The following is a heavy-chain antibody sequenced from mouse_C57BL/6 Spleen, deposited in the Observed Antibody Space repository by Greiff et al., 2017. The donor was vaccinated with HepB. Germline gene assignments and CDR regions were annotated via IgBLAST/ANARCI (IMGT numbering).Heavy chain of an antibody. Sequence: EVKVVESGGGLVKPGGSLKLSCAASGFTFSDYGMHWVRQAPEKGLEWVAYISSGSSTIYYADTVKGRFTISRDNAKNTLFLQMTSLRSEDTAMYYCARAGDYDGYYPWFAYWGQGTLVTVSA. V-gene: IGHV5-17*01. CDR1: GFTFSDYG. CDR3: ARAGDYDGYYPWFAY. D-gene: IGHD2-3*01. J-gene: IGHJ3*01. CDR2: ISSGSSTI.